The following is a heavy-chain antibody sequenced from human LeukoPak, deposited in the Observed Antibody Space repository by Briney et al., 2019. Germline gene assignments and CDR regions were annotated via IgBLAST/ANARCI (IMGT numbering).Heavy chain of an antibody. CDR1: GISFSSHG. J-gene: IGHJ4*02. V-gene: IGHV3-33*01. CDR3: ARARNDYDSNGFSLLDH. CDR2: IWYDGSNI. D-gene: IGHD3-22*01. Sequence: SGGSLRLSCAASGISFSSHGMHWVRQAPGKGLEWVAVIWYDGSNIYYADSVKGRFTISRDNSKNTLYLQMNSLRAEDTALYYCARARNDYDSNGFSLLDHWGQGTLVTVSS.